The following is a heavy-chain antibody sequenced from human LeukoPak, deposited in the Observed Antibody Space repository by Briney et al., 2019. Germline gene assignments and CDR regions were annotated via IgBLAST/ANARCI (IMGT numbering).Heavy chain of an antibody. CDR2: IWYDGSNK. J-gene: IGHJ4*02. D-gene: IGHD5-12*01. CDR1: GFTFSSYG. V-gene: IGHV3-33*01. CDR3: ARDASGSRCFDY. Sequence: GGSLRLSCAASGFTFSSYGMHWVRQAPGKGLEWVAVIWYDGSNKYYADSVKGRFTISRDNSKNTLYLQMNSLRAEDTAVYYCARDASGSRCFDYWGRGTLVTVSS.